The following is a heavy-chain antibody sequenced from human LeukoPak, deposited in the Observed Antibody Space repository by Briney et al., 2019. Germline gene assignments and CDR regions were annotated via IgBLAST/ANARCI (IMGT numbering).Heavy chain of an antibody. CDR3: AKDRCSDCSHPDY. D-gene: IGHD6-19*01. CDR1: GFTLSSYA. J-gene: IGHJ4*02. CDR2: FRSSGST. V-gene: IGHV3-23*01. Sequence: GESLTLSCAASGFTLSSYAMTWVRQAPGKGLEWVSTFRSSGSTYFAASVKGRFTVSRDNSKNTLYLQMNSLRAEDTALYYCAKDRCSDCSHPDYWGQGTLVSVSS.